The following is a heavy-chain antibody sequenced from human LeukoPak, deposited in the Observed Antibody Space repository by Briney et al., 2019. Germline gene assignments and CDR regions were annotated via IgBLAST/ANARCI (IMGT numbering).Heavy chain of an antibody. D-gene: IGHD6-13*01. CDR2: TYYSGST. CDR1: GGSISSFY. Sequence: SETLSLTCTVSGGSISSFYWSWIRLPPGKGLEWIAYTYYSGSTNYNPSLKSRVTISVDTSKNQFSLKLSSVTAADTAVYYCARRALGGSSSWYYDIWGQGTMVTVSS. V-gene: IGHV4-59*08. CDR3: ARRALGGSSSWYYDI. J-gene: IGHJ3*02.